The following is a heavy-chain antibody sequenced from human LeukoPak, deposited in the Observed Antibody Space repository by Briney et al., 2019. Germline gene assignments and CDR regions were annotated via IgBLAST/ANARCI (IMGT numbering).Heavy chain of an antibody. CDR3: AREILADYDILTGYSLDAFDI. CDR1: GGSFSGYY. CDR2: INHSGST. Sequence: SETLSLTCAVYGGSFSGYYWSWIRQPPGKGLEWIGEINHSGSTNYNPSLKSRVTISVDTSKNQFSLKLSSVTAADTAVYYCAREILADYDILTGYSLDAFDIWGQGTMVTVSS. V-gene: IGHV4-34*01. J-gene: IGHJ3*02. D-gene: IGHD3-9*01.